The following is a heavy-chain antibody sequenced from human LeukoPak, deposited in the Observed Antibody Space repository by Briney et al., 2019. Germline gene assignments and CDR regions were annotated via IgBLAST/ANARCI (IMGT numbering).Heavy chain of an antibody. CDR1: GDSVSSNSAA. D-gene: IGHD2-2*02. J-gene: IGHJ4*02. V-gene: IGHV6-1*01. CDR3: AKPVVVVVVPAAIAEDY. CDR2: TYYRSKWDN. Sequence: SQTLSLTCAISGDSVSSNSAAWNWIRQSPSRGLEWLGRTYYRSKWDNDYAVSVKSRITINPDTSKNQFSLQLNSVTPEDTAVYYCAKPVVVVVVPAAIAEDYWGQGTLVTVSS.